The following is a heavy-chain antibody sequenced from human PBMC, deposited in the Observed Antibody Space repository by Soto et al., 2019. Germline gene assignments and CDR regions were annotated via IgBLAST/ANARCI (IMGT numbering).Heavy chain of an antibody. D-gene: IGHD1-26*01. V-gene: IGHV3-23*01. J-gene: IGHJ4*02. CDR3: AKDLSPSSGSYYGYCDY. CDR1: GFTFSNYA. Sequence: PGGSLRLSCVASGFTFSNYAMNWVRQTPGKGLEWVSAISGSGDRTYYGDSVKGRFTLSRDNSKNTLYLQMNSLRAEDTAVYYCAKDLSPSSGSYYGYCDYWGQGTLVTVSS. CDR2: ISGSGDRT.